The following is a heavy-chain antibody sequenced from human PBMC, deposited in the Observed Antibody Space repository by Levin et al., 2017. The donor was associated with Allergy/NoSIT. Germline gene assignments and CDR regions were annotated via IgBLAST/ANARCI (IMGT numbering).Heavy chain of an antibody. J-gene: IGHJ4*02. CDR3: AKDMALGYSSTPFDY. CDR1: GFTFDDYA. V-gene: IGHV3-9*01. Sequence: GGSLRLSCAASGFTFDDYAMHWVRQAPGRGLEWVAGISWNSGNIGYADSVKGRFTISRDNAKNSLYLQINSLRAEDTALYYCAKDMALGYSSTPFDYWGQGTLVTVSS. CDR2: ISWNSGNI. D-gene: IGHD6-13*01.